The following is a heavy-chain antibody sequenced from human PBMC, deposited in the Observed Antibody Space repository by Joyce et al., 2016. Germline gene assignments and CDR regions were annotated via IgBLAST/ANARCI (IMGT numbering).Heavy chain of an antibody. CDR3: ARVQAEDDNGGNTYFDY. CDR2: IYYSGGT. D-gene: IGHD4-23*01. V-gene: IGHV4-30-4*01. Sequence: QVHLQESGPGLLKPSQTLSLTCTVSGGSVSSDVHYWSWIRQPPGKGLEWFGYIYYSGGTYYNPSLQSRVTISVDTSKNQFSLKLPFVTAADTAVYYCARVQAEDDNGGNTYFDYWGQGALVTVSS. CDR1: GGSVSSDVHY. J-gene: IGHJ4*02.